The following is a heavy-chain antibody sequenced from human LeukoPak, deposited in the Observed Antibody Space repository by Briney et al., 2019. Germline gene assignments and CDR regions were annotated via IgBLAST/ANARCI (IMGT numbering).Heavy chain of an antibody. D-gene: IGHD1-26*01. V-gene: IGHV1-46*01. Sequence: ASVKVSCKAFGYTFTSNYMHWVRQAPGQGPEWMGVISPSGGSTTYAQKFQGRVTLTRDMSTSTVYMELSSLRSEDTAVSYCASSWWELHEARFDYWGQGTLVTVSS. CDR3: ASSWWELHEARFDY. CDR2: ISPSGGST. J-gene: IGHJ4*02. CDR1: GYTFTSNY.